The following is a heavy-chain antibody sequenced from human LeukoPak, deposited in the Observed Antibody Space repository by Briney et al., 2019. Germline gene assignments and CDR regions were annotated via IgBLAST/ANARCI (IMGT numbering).Heavy chain of an antibody. J-gene: IGHJ4*02. CDR3: AASPDYYDSSGYSYYFDY. D-gene: IGHD3-22*01. Sequence: ASVKVSCKASGYTFTSYGISWVRQAPGQGLEWMGWISAYNGNTNYAQKLQGRVTMTTDTPTSTAYMELRSLRSDDTAVYYCAASPDYYDSSGYSYYFDYWGQGTLVTVSS. CDR1: GYTFTSYG. CDR2: ISAYNGNT. V-gene: IGHV1-18*01.